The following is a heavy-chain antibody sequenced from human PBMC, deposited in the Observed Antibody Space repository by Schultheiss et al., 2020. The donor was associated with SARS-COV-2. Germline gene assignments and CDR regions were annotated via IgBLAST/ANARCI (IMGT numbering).Heavy chain of an antibody. CDR3: ARVARGGRGLDY. D-gene: IGHD2-15*01. Sequence: GGSLRLSFAASGFTFSTYSMNWVRQAPGKGLEWLSYISGSSTAIHYADSVKGRLTISRDNAKNSLILEMNSLRVDDTAVYFCARVARGGRGLDYWGQGTLVTVSS. V-gene: IGHV3-48*01. CDR1: GFTFSTYS. J-gene: IGHJ4*02. CDR2: ISGSSTAI.